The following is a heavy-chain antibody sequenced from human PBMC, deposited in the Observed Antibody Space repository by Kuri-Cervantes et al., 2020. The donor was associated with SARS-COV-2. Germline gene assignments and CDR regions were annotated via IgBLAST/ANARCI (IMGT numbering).Heavy chain of an antibody. V-gene: IGHV3-33*01. CDR2: IWYDGSKQ. CDR1: GFTFSRYG. CDR3: ARDPGGTS. J-gene: IGHJ4*02. D-gene: IGHD3-16*01. Sequence: GESLKISCAASGFTFSRYGMHWVRQAPGKGLKWVAFIWYDGSKQNYADSVKGRFTISRDNSKNTLYLQMNSLRAEDTAVYYCARDPGGTSWGQGTLVTVSS.